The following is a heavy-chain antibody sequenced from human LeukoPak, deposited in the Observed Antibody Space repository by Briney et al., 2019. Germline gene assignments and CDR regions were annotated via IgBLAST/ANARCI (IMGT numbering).Heavy chain of an antibody. CDR2: IRSRAYGGTT. V-gene: IGHV3-49*04. CDR3: IRVGMIVVVTPYYFDY. D-gene: IGHD3-22*01. CDR1: GFIFGDYA. J-gene: IGHJ4*02. Sequence: GGSLRLSCTASGFIFGDYAMSWVRQAPGKGLEWVGFIRSRAYGGTTEYAASVQGRFTISREDSKSIAYLQMNSLKTEDTAVYYCIRVGMIVVVTPYYFDYWGQGTLVTVSS.